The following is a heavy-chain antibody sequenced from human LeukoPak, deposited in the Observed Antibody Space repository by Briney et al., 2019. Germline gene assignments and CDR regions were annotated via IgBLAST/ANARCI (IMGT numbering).Heavy chain of an antibody. CDR3: ARGAYGSGTYHDFDI. Sequence: GGSLRLSCTASGFTFSSYWMHWVRQAPGKGLVWVSRINSAGISTNYADSVKGRFTISRDNAKNTLYLQMNSLRAEDTAVYYCARGAYGSGTYHDFDIWGQGTMVTVSS. J-gene: IGHJ3*02. D-gene: IGHD3-10*01. V-gene: IGHV3-74*01. CDR1: GFTFSSYW. CDR2: INSAGIST.